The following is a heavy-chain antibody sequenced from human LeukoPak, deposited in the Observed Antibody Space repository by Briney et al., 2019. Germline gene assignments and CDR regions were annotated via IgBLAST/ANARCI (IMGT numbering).Heavy chain of an antibody. CDR2: INPNSGGT. V-gene: IGHV1-2*02. Sequence: ASVKVSCKASGYTFTGYYMHWVRQAPGQGLEWMGWINPNSGGTNYAQKFQGRVTMTRDTSISTAYMELSRLRSDDTAVYYCARDLSLVWRSGYSLDAFDIWGQGTMVTVSS. J-gene: IGHJ3*02. CDR1: GYTFTGYY. CDR3: ARDLSLVWRSGYSLDAFDI. D-gene: IGHD3-3*01.